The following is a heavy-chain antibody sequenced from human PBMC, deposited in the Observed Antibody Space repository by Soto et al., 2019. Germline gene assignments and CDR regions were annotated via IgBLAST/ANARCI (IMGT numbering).Heavy chain of an antibody. CDR2: MNPNSGNT. D-gene: IGHD6-19*01. J-gene: IGHJ5*02. V-gene: IGHV1-8*01. CDR3: ARTPIGAVAGT. CDR1: GYTFTSYD. Sequence: QVQLVQSGAEVKKPGASVKVSCKASGYTFTSYDIHGVRQATGLGPAWMGWMNPNSGNTAYAPTFQGRVTMTGNTSMSTAYMELSSLRSEETAVYHWARTPIGAVAGTWGQGTLFTVSS.